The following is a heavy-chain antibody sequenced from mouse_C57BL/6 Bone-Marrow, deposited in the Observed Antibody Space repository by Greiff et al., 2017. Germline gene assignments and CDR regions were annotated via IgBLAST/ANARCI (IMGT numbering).Heavy chain of an antibody. CDR3: ARPYYSNYWYCDV. V-gene: IGHV1-55*01. CDR1: GYTFTSYW. Sequence: QVQLKQPGAELVKPGASVKMSCKASGYTFTSYWITWVKQRPGQGLEWVGDIYPGSGSTNYNEKFKGKATLTVDTSSSTAYMQLSSLTSEDSAVYYCARPYYSNYWYCDVWGTGTTVTVSS. CDR2: IYPGSGST. J-gene: IGHJ1*03. D-gene: IGHD2-5*01.